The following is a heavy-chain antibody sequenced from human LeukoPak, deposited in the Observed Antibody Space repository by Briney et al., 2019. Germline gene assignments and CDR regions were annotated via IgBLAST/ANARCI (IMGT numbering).Heavy chain of an antibody. V-gene: IGHV1-3*01. D-gene: IGHD2-8*01. CDR1: GYTFTSYA. CDR3: ARLKYCTNGVCYAGFDY. Sequence: ASVKVSCKASGYTFTSYAMHWVRQAPGQRLEWMGWINAGNGNTKYSQKFQGRVTITRGTSADTAYMELSSLRSEDTAVYYCARLKYCTNGVCYAGFDYWGQGTLVTVSS. J-gene: IGHJ4*02. CDR2: INAGNGNT.